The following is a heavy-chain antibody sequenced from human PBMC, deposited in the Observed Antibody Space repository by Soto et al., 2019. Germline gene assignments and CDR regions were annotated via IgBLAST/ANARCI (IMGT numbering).Heavy chain of an antibody. J-gene: IGHJ6*03. V-gene: IGHV4-59*01. CDR3: ARDLAPYYDFWRGGYYYMDV. Sequence: QVQLQESGPGLVKPSETLSLTCTVSGGSISSYYWSWIRQPPGKGLEWIGYIYYSGSTNYNPSLKSRVTISVDTSKNQFSLKLSSVTAADTAVYYCARDLAPYYDFWRGGYYYMDVWGKGTTVTVSS. D-gene: IGHD3-3*01. CDR2: IYYSGST. CDR1: GGSISSYY.